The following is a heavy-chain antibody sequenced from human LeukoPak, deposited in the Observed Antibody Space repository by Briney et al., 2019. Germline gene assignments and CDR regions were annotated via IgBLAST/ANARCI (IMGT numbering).Heavy chain of an antibody. CDR2: ISYDGSNK. CDR1: GFTFSSYA. Sequence: PGGSLRLSCAASGFTFSSYAMHWVRQAPGKGLEWVAVISYDGSNKYYADSVKGRFTISRDNSKNTLYLQMNSLRAEDTAVYYCARGVGATHFDYWGQGTLVTVSS. V-gene: IGHV3-30-3*01. D-gene: IGHD1-26*01. J-gene: IGHJ4*02. CDR3: ARGVGATHFDY.